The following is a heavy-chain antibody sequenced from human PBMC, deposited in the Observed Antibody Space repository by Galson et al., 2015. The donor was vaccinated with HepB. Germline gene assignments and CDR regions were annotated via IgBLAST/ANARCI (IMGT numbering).Heavy chain of an antibody. CDR2: ISPNSGGT. V-gene: IGHV1-2*04. D-gene: IGHD6-19*01. CDR1: GYTFTDYF. J-gene: IGHJ4*02. CDR3: AKDALGSNGWYKEVGSLDY. Sequence: SVKVSCKASGYTFTDYFIHWVRQAPGQGLEWMGWISPNSGGTNYAQKFQGWVTMTRDMSISTAYMELSRLRSDDTAVYYCAKDALGSNGWYKEVGSLDYWGQGTLVTVSS.